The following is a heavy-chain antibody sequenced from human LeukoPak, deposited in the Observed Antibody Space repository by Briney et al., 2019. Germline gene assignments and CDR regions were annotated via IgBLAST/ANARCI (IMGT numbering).Heavy chain of an antibody. J-gene: IGHJ4*02. V-gene: IGHV4-38-2*02. CDR3: ARAPRSDYFDY. Sequence: PSETLSLTCTVSGYPISSGYYWGWIRQPPGKGLEWIGSIYHSGSTYYNPSLKSRVTISVDTSKNQFSLKLSSVTAADTAVYYCARAPRSDYFDYWGQGTLVTVSS. CDR2: IYHSGST. CDR1: GYPISSGYY.